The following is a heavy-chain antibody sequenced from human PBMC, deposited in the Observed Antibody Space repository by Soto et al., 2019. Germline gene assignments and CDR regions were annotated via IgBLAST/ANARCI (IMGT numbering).Heavy chain of an antibody. J-gene: IGHJ5*02. CDR1: GGSINSDTVY. CDR2: IYHSGST. D-gene: IGHD4-17*01. CDR3: ARRLEEYGNYWFDP. V-gene: IGHV4-39*01. Sequence: QLQLQESGPGLVKPSETSSLTCTVSGGSINSDTVYWAWIRQPPGKALEWIGSIYHSGSTYQNPSLKSRITMSVDKSKNQFSLRLTSVTAADTAVYYCARRLEEYGNYWFDPWGQGILVTVSS.